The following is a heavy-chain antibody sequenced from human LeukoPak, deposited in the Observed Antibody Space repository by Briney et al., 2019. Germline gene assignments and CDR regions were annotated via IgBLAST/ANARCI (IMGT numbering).Heavy chain of an antibody. D-gene: IGHD2-2*01. CDR2: ISAYNGNT. J-gene: IGHJ4*02. Sequence: ASVKVSCKASGYTFISYGISWVRQAPGQGLEWMGWISAYNGNTNYAQKLQGRVTMTTDTSTSTAYMELRSLRSDDTAVYYCARPKDIVVVPAANLPFDYWGQGTLVTVSS. CDR3: ARPKDIVVVPAANLPFDY. V-gene: IGHV1-18*01. CDR1: GYTFISYG.